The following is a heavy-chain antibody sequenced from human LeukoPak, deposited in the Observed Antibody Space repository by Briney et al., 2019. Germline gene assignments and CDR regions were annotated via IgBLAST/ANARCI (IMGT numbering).Heavy chain of an antibody. CDR3: ARADIYYYDSSGYSPCFDY. D-gene: IGHD3-22*01. Sequence: GGSLRLSCAASGFTFSSYEMNWVRQAPGKGLEWVSYISSSGSTIYYADSVKGRFTISRDNAKNSLYLQMNSLRAEDTAVYYCARADIYYYDSSGYSPCFDYWGQGTLVTVSS. J-gene: IGHJ4*02. CDR1: GFTFSSYE. CDR2: ISSSGSTI. V-gene: IGHV3-48*03.